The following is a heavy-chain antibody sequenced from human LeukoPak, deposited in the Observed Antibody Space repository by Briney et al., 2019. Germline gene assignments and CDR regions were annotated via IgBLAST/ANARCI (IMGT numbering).Heavy chain of an antibody. CDR2: ISWNSGSI. V-gene: IGHV3-9*01. CDR3: AKGKSSTSCPDY. Sequence: GRSLRLSCAASGFTFDDYAMHWVRQAPGKGLEWVSGISWNSGSIGYADSVKGRFTISRDNAKNSLYLQMNSLRAGDTALYYCAKGKSSTSCPDYWGQGTLVTVSS. CDR1: GFTFDDYA. J-gene: IGHJ4*02. D-gene: IGHD2-2*01.